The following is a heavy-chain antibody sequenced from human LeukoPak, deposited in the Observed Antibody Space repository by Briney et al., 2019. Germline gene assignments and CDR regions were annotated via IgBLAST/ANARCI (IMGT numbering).Heavy chain of an antibody. J-gene: IGHJ4*02. CDR2: ISGSGGST. CDR3: AKKGATTGDFDY. D-gene: IGHD1-26*01. CDR1: GFTFGTYA. Sequence: GGSLRLSCAASGFTFGTYAMSWVRQAPGKGLEWISAISGSGGSTYYADSVKGRFTISRDNSKNTLYLQMNSLRAEDTAVYYCAKKGATTGDFDYWGQGTLVTVSS. V-gene: IGHV3-23*01.